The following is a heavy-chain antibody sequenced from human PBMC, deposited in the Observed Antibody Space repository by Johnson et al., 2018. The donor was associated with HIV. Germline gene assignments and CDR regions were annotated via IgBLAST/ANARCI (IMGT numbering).Heavy chain of an antibody. D-gene: IGHD3-22*01. Sequence: VQLVESGGGLVHPGGSLRLSCAASGFTFSDYDLNSVRQAPGKGLQWVSYISVNGGTTYYAYPVQGRFPTSSDNANNSLYLQMNSLRAADTALYYCARETHYYDSSGYYVDAFDIWGQGTMVTVSS. J-gene: IGHJ3*02. CDR2: ISVNGGTT. CDR3: ARETHYYDSSGYYVDAFDI. CDR1: GFTFSDYD. V-gene: IGHV3-48*03.